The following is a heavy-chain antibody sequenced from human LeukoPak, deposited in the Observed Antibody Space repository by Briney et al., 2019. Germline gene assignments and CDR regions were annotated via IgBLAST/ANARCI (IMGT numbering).Heavy chain of an antibody. Sequence: GASVKVSCKASGGTFSSYALTWVRQAPGQGLEWMGGIIPIFGTANYAQKFQGRVTITADESTSTAYVELSSLRSEDTAVYYCARGGLDSSGYYDYWGQGTLVTVSS. D-gene: IGHD3-22*01. CDR1: GGTFSSYA. CDR3: ARGGLDSSGYYDY. J-gene: IGHJ4*02. V-gene: IGHV1-69*13. CDR2: IIPIFGTA.